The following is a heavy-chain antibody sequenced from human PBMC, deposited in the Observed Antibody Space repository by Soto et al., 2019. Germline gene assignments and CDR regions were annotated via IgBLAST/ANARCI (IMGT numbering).Heavy chain of an antibody. J-gene: IGHJ4*02. CDR3: ARISCKGGSCYFEFDH. Sequence: ASVKVSCKASGYSFKDHYMHWVRQAPGRGLEWVGIINPSGEHTNYAQQFRGRVAMTRDTSTSTAYMELRGLRSEDTAVYFCARISCKGGSCYFEFDHWGQGTLVTVSS. CDR1: GYSFKDHY. D-gene: IGHD2-15*01. CDR2: INPSGEHT. V-gene: IGHV1-46*02.